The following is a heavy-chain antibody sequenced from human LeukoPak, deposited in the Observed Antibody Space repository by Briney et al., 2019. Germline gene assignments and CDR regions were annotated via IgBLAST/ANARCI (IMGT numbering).Heavy chain of an antibody. Sequence: GGSLRLSCAASGFTFSSYGTHWVRQAPGKGLEWVAVISYDGSNKYYADSVKGRFTISRDNSKNTLYLQMNSLRAEDTAVYYCAKAKTPRVGATYFDYWGQGTLVTVSS. CDR1: GFTFSSYG. J-gene: IGHJ4*02. D-gene: IGHD1-26*01. V-gene: IGHV3-30*18. CDR3: AKAKTPRVGATYFDY. CDR2: ISYDGSNK.